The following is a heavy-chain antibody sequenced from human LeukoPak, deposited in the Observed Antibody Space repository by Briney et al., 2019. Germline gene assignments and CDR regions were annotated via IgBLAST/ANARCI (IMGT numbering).Heavy chain of an antibody. J-gene: IGHJ4*02. CDR1: GFTFSSYE. CDR3: AKGSSGYGDFQYYFDY. Sequence: GGSLRLSCAASGFTFSSYEMSWVRQAPGKGLEWVSAISGSGGSTYYADSVKGRFTISRDNSKNTLYLQMNSLRAEGTAVYYCAKGSSGYGDFQYYFDYWGQGTLVTVSS. CDR2: ISGSGGST. V-gene: IGHV3-23*01. D-gene: IGHD4-17*01.